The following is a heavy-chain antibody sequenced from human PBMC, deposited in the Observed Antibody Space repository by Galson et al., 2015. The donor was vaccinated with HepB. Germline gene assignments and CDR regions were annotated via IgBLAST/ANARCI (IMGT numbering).Heavy chain of an antibody. D-gene: IGHD3-10*01. J-gene: IGHJ6*02. CDR2: IIPILGIA. Sequence: SVKVSCKASGGTFSSYAISWVRQAPGQGLEWMGRIIPILGIANYAQKFQGRVTITADKSTSTAYMELSSLRSEDTAVYYCARDRGSGSYYTYYGMDVWGQGTTVTVSS. CDR1: GGTFSSYA. CDR3: ARDRGSGSYYTYYGMDV. V-gene: IGHV1-69*04.